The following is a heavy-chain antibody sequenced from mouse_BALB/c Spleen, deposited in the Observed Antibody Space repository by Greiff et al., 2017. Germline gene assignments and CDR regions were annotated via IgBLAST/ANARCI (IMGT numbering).Heavy chain of an antibody. Sequence: VQLQQSGAELARPGASVKMSCKASGYTFTSYTMHWVKQRPGQRLEWIGYINPSSGYTNYNQKFKDKATLTADKSSSTAYMQLSGLTSEDSAVYYCANDGSSLCWYFDVWGAGTTVTVSS. CDR3: ANDGSSLCWYFDV. V-gene: IGHV1-4*01. D-gene: IGHD1-1*01. CDR1: GYTFTSYT. CDR2: INPSSGYT. J-gene: IGHJ1*01.